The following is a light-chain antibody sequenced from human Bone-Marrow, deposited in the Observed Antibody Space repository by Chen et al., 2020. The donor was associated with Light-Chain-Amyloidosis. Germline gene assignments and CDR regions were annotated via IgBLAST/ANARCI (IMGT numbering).Light chain of an antibody. CDR2: DDS. CDR3: QVWDRSSDRPV. Sequence: SYVLTQPSSVSVAPGQPATIACGGNNIGSTSVHWYQQTTGQAPRLVVYDDSDRPSGIPERLSGSNSGNTATLTISRVEAGDEADYYCQVWDRSSDRPVFGGGTKLTVL. V-gene: IGLV3-21*02. CDR1: NIGSTS. J-gene: IGLJ3*02.